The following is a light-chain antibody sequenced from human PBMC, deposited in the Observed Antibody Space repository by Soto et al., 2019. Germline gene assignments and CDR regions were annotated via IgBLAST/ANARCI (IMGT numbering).Light chain of an antibody. CDR2: YDD. Sequence: QSVLTQPPSVSEAPRQRATISCSGSSSNIGNNAVNWYQQLPGKAPKLLIYYDDLLPSGVSDRFSGSKSGTSASLAISGLQSEDEADYYCAAWDDSLNGHVFGTGTKVTVL. V-gene: IGLV1-36*01. J-gene: IGLJ1*01. CDR1: SSNIGNNA. CDR3: AAWDDSLNGHV.